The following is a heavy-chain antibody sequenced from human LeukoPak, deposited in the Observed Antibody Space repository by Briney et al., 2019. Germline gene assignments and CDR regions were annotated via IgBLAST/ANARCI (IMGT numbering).Heavy chain of an antibody. CDR3: ARDLRVAMHDAFDI. Sequence: SETLSLTCTVSGGSISSYYWSWIRQPPGKGLEWIGYIYYSGSTNYNPSLKSRVTISVDASKNQFSLKLSSVTAADTAVYYCARDLRVAMHDAFDIWGQGTVVTVSS. CDR1: GGSISSYY. CDR2: IYYSGST. D-gene: IGHD2-21*01. V-gene: IGHV4-59*01. J-gene: IGHJ3*02.